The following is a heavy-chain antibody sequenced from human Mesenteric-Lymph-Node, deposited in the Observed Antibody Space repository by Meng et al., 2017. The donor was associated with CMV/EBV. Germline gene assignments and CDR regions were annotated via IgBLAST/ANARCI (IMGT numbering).Heavy chain of an antibody. V-gene: IGHV3-33*06. D-gene: IGHD2-2*02. CDR3: AKEYCTSTSCYKAIDP. CDR2: IWYDGSNK. CDR1: GFTFSSYG. J-gene: IGHJ5*02. Sequence: GGSLRLSCAASGFTFSSYGIHWARQAPGKGLEWVSLIWYDGSNKYYADSVKGRFIISRDNSKNTLYLQMNSLRAEDTAVYYCAKEYCTSTSCYKAIDPWGQGTLVTVSS.